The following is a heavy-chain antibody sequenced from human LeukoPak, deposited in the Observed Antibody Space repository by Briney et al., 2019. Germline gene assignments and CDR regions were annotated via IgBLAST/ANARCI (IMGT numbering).Heavy chain of an antibody. J-gene: IGHJ6*03. CDR2: IYYSGNT. D-gene: IGHD3-10*01. V-gene: IGHV4-39*02. Sequence: SETLSLTCTVSGGSIYSSSYFWGWIRQPPGKGLEWIGSIYYSGNTYYNPSLKSRVTISVDTSINQFSLKLSSVTAADTAVYYCARDMGSGTYYYYYYMDVWGKGTTVTVSS. CDR1: GGSIYSSSYF. CDR3: ARDMGSGTYYYYYYMDV.